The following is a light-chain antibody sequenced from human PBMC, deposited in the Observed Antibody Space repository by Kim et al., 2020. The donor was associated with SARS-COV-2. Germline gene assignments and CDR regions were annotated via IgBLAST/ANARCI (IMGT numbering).Light chain of an antibody. CDR1: GSNIGSSV. V-gene: IGLV1-51*01. Sequence: KVSISCSGTGSNIGSSVVSWYRQLPGAAPKLLIYDYDKRPSGIPDRFSGSKSGTSGTLGITGLQTGDEAEYYCATWDSSLTSYVFGIGTKVTVL. CDR3: ATWDSSLTSYV. J-gene: IGLJ1*01. CDR2: DYD.